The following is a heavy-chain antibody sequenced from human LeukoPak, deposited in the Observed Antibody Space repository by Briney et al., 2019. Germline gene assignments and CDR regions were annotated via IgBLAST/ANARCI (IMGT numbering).Heavy chain of an antibody. V-gene: IGHV3-30*14. CDR2: ISYDGSNK. CDR3: ARDTVTTFRFRDYYYYGMDV. Sequence: GGSLRLSCAASGFTFSSYAMHWVRQAPGKGLEWVADISYDGSNKYYADSVKGRLTISRDNSKNTLYLQMNSLRAEDTAVYYCARDTVTTFRFRDYYYYGMDVWGQGTTVTVSS. CDR1: GFTFSSYA. D-gene: IGHD4-17*01. J-gene: IGHJ6*02.